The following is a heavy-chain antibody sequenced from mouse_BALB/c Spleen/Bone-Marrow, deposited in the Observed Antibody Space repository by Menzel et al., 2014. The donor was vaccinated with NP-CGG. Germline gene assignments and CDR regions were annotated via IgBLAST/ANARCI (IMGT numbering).Heavy chain of an antibody. D-gene: IGHD2-14*01. CDR1: GYAFTNYL. J-gene: IGHJ4*01. CDR2: INPGSGGT. CDR3: AREVRRNYAMEY. Sequence: VQLQQSGAELVRPGTSVKVSCKASGYAFTNYLIDWVKQRPGQGLEWIGVINPGSGGTNYNEKFKGKATLTADKSSSTAYMQLSSLTSDDSAVYFCAREVRRNYAMEYWGQGTSGTVSS. V-gene: IGHV1-54*03.